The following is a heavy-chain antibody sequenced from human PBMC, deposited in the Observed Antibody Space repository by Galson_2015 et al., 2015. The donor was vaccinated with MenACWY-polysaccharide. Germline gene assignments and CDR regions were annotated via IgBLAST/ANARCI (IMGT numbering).Heavy chain of an antibody. V-gene: IGHV3-7*01. J-gene: IGHJ6*02. CDR1: GFTFKNYW. CDR2: IKKDGSEK. Sequence: SLRLSCAVSGFTFKNYWMSWVRQAPGKGLEWVANIKKDGSEKHCVDFVKGRFTISRDNGRSSLYLQMNGLRAEDTAVYYCARSHYGMDVWGQGTTVIVS. CDR3: ARSHYGMDV.